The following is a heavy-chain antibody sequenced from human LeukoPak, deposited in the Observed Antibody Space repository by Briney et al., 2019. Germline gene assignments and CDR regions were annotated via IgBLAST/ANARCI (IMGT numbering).Heavy chain of an antibody. CDR1: GGSFSGYY. D-gene: IGHD3-9*01. Sequence: SETLSLTCAVYGGSFSGYYWSWNRQPPGKGLEWIGEINHSGSTNYNPSLKSRVTISVDTSKNQFSLKLSSVTAADTAVYYCARGSDYDILTGYYPLRYWGQGTLVTVSS. V-gene: IGHV4-34*01. CDR2: INHSGST. J-gene: IGHJ4*02. CDR3: ARGSDYDILTGYYPLRY.